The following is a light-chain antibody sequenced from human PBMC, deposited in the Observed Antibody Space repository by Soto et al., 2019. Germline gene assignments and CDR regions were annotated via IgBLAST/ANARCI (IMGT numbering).Light chain of an antibody. CDR1: SSDVGGYGY. J-gene: IGLJ2*01. V-gene: IGLV2-14*01. CDR2: DVS. Sequence: QSALTQPASVSASPGQSITISCTGNSSDVGGYGYVCWYQQHPGKAPKLMIYDVSYRPSGVSNRFSASKSGNTASLTISGLQADDEAVYFCSSFSSTSTLVFGGGTQLTVL. CDR3: SSFSSTSTLV.